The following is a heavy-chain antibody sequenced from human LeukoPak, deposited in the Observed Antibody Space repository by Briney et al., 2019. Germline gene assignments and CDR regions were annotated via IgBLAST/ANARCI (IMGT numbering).Heavy chain of an antibody. D-gene: IGHD3-22*01. CDR2: IDWDDDK. V-gene: IGHV2-70*11. CDR1: GFSLSTSGMC. J-gene: IGHJ4*02. CDR3: ARITYYYDSSAYLIDY. Sequence: SGPALVKPTQTLTLTCTFSGFSLSTSGMCVSWIRQPPGKPRRCLAGIDWDDDKYYSTSLRTRLTISKDTSKNQVVLTMTNMDPVDTATYYCARITYYYDSSAYLIDYWGQGTLVTVSS.